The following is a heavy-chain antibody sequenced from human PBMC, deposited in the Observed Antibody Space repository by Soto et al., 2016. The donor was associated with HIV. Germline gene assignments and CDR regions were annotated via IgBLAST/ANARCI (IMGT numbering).Heavy chain of an antibody. CDR2: IDPKNGGT. CDR1: GYKFIDYY. J-gene: IGHJ3*02. CDR3: ARVGYDWNDAGAFDI. V-gene: IGHV1-2*02. D-gene: IGHD1-1*01. Sequence: QVQLVQSGAEVKKPGASVKVSCKASGYKFIDYYIHWVRQAPGQGLEWMGWIDPKNGGTNYAQKLQGRITMTRDTSTGTAYMELSRLRSDDTAVYYCARVGYDWNDAGAFDIWGQGTMVTVSS.